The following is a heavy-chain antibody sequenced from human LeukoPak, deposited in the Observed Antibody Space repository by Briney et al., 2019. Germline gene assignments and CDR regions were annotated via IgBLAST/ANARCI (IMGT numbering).Heavy chain of an antibody. J-gene: IGHJ4*02. V-gene: IGHV3-30*18. CDR3: ANGLRTDTAMFE. CDR2: ISYDGSNK. CDR1: GFTFSSHG. Sequence: GGSLRLSCAASGFTFSSHGMHWVRQAPGKGLEWVAIISYDGSNKYYADSVTGRFTISRGNSKNTLYLQMDSLRAEDTAVYYCANGLRTDTAMFEWGQGTLVTVSS. D-gene: IGHD5-18*01.